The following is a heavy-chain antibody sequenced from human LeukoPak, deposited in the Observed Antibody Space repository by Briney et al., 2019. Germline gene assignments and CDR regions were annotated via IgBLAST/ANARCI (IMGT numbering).Heavy chain of an antibody. CDR2: IIPIFGTA. D-gene: IGHD2-2*01. J-gene: IGHJ6*03. CDR1: GGTFSSYA. V-gene: IGHV1-69*05. CDR3: ARGHQGVVPAAMRYYYYMDV. Sequence: ASVKVSCKASGGTFSSYAISWVRQAPGQGLERMGSIIPIFGTANYAQKFQGRVTITTDESTSTAYMELSSLRSEDTAVYYCARGHQGVVPAAMRYYYYMDVWGKGTTVTVSS.